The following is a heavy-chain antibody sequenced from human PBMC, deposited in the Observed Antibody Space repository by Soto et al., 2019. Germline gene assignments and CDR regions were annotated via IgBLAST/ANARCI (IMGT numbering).Heavy chain of an antibody. CDR2: MNPNSGNT. Sequence: QVQLVQSGAEVKKPGASGKVSCKASGYTFTSYDINWVRQAPGQGLEWMGWMNPNSGNTGYAQKFQGRVTMTRNTSISTAYMELSSLRSEDTAVYYCARGPGSWYYYYMDVWGKGTTVTVSS. V-gene: IGHV1-8*01. D-gene: IGHD6-13*01. J-gene: IGHJ6*03. CDR3: ARGPGSWYYYYMDV. CDR1: GYTFTSYD.